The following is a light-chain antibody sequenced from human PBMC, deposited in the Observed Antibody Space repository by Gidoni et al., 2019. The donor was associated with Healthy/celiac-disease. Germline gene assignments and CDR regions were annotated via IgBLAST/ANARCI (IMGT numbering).Light chain of an antibody. Sequence: DIQMTQSPSSLYASVGDRVTITCRASQSISSYLTWYQQKPGKATKLLIYAASSLQSGVPSRFSGSGSGTDFTLTISSLQPEDFATYYCQQSYSTPITFGQGTRLEIK. CDR3: QQSYSTPIT. CDR1: QSISSY. J-gene: IGKJ5*01. CDR2: AAS. V-gene: IGKV1-39*01.